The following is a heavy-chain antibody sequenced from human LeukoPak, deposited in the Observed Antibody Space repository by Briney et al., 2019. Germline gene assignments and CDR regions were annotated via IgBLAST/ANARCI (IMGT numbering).Heavy chain of an antibody. J-gene: IGHJ4*02. V-gene: IGHV1-46*03. CDR1: GYTGTSYY. D-gene: IGHD3-22*01. CDR3: ASISRYYDSSGPPGQFDY. CDR2: INPSGGST. Sequence: ASVTVSFKSSGYTGTSYYIPGFPQAPRQGLEWRGIINPSGGSTSYAQKFQARVTITRATSTSTVYMQLSSLTSEDTAVYYCASISRYYDSSGPPGQFDYWGQGTLVTVSS.